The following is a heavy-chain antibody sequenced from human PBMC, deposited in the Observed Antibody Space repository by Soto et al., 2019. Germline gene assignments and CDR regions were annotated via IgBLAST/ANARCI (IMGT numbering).Heavy chain of an antibody. CDR2: IYYSGST. V-gene: IGHV4-39*01. D-gene: IGHD3-10*01. Sequence: SETLSLTCTVSGGSISSSSYYWGWIRQPPGKGLEWIGSIYYSGSTYYNPSLKSRVTISVDTSKNQFSLKLSSVTAADTAVYYCARVITMVRGVMTNWFDPWGQGTLVTVS. CDR3: ARVITMVRGVMTNWFDP. J-gene: IGHJ5*02. CDR1: GGSISSSSYY.